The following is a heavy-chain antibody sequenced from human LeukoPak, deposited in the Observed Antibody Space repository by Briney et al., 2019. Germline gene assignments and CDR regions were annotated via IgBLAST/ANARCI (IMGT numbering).Heavy chain of an antibody. D-gene: IGHD4-17*01. CDR2: IIPIFGTA. CDR1: GGTFSSYA. V-gene: IGHV1-69*13. CDR3: ASHDYGDLVSDY. Sequence: GASVKVSCKASGGTFSSYAISWVRQAPGQGLEWMGGIIPIFGTANYAQKFQGRVTITADESTSTAYMELSSLRSEDTAVYYCASHDYGDLVSDYWGQGTLVTVSS. J-gene: IGHJ4*02.